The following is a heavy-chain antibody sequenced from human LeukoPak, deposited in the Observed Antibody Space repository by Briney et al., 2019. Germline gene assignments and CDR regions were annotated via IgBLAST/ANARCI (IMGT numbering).Heavy chain of an antibody. J-gene: IGHJ4*02. CDR2: IKSDGSIT. Sequence: GGSLRLSCAASGFTFSSYWMHWVRHAPGKGLVWVSRIKSDGSITKYADSVKGRFTISRDNAKNTLYLQMNSLRAEDTAVYYCARDRMYSSSSFDSWGQGTLVTVSS. CDR1: GFTFSSYW. CDR3: ARDRMYSSSSFDS. D-gene: IGHD6-6*01. V-gene: IGHV3-74*01.